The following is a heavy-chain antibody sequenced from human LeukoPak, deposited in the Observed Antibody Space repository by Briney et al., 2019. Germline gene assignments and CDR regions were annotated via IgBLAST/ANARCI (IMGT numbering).Heavy chain of an antibody. Sequence: ASVKVSCKASGFTLTSSAVQWVRQAHGQRLEWIGWIVVGSNDTNYAQKFQKRVTIARDMSTNTAYMELSSLRSEDTAVYYCAAPYSSSWFDFWGRGTLVTVSS. CDR2: IVVGSNDT. D-gene: IGHD6-13*01. CDR3: AAPYSSSWFDF. CDR1: GFTLTSSA. J-gene: IGHJ4*02. V-gene: IGHV1-58*01.